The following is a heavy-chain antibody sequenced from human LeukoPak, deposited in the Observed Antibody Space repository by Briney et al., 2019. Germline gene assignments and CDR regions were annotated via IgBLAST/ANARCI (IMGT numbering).Heavy chain of an antibody. CDR2: IYSGGST. D-gene: IGHD3-16*01. CDR1: GFTVSSDY. V-gene: IGHV3-66*01. CDR3: ARNRPDVWGSYDGYSMDV. J-gene: IGHJ6*02. Sequence: GGSLRLSCAAAGFTVSSDYMSWVRQAPGKGLEWGSVIYSGGSTYYADSVKGRFTISRDNSKNTLYLQMNSLRAEDTAVYYCARNRPDVWGSYDGYSMDVWGQGTTVTVSS.